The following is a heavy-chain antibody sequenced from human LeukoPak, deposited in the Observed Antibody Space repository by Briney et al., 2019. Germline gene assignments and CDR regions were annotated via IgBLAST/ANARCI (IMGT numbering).Heavy chain of an antibody. J-gene: IGHJ3*02. CDR1: GFTFSSYG. Sequence: PGGSLTLSCTASGFTFSSYGMHWVRQAPGKGLEWVAVISYDVGKKYYADSVKGRFTISRDNSKNMLYLQMNSLRAEDTAVYYCAKHAMATISGDAFDIWGQGTMVTVSS. CDR2: ISYDVGKK. D-gene: IGHD5-12*01. V-gene: IGHV3-30*18. CDR3: AKHAMATISGDAFDI.